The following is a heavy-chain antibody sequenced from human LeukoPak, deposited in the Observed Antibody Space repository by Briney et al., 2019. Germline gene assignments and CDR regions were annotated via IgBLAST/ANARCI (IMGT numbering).Heavy chain of an antibody. D-gene: IGHD1-26*01. CDR1: GFTFTSYA. J-gene: IGHJ6*02. Sequence: GGSLRLSCAASGFTFTSYAMSWVRQAPGRGLEWVSAISGSGGNTYYADSVKGRFTISRDNSKNTLYLQMNSLRAEDTAVYYCAKDKGWGYSTYDFYGMDVWGQGTTVTVSS. V-gene: IGHV3-23*01. CDR2: ISGSGGNT. CDR3: AKDKGWGYSTYDFYGMDV.